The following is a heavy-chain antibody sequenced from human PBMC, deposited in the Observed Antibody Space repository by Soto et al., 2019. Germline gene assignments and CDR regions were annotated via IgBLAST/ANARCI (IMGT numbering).Heavy chain of an antibody. Sequence: ASVKVSCKASGGTFSSYAISWVRQAPGQGLEWMGGIIPIFGTADYAQKFQGRVTITADESTSTGNMELSSLRSEDTAVYYCASHYDSSGYYYRGLDYWGQGTLVTGSS. CDR1: GGTFSSYA. CDR2: IIPIFGTA. D-gene: IGHD3-22*01. V-gene: IGHV1-69*13. CDR3: ASHYDSSGYYYRGLDY. J-gene: IGHJ4*02.